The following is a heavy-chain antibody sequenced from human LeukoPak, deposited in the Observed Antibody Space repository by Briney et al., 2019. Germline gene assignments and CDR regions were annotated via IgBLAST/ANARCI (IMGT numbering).Heavy chain of an antibody. CDR2: IYPADSDI. Sequence: GESLKISCKGSGYSITNYWIAWVRQMPGKGLEWMGNIYPADSDIRYSPSFQGQVTISADKSISTAYLQWSSLKASDTAMYYCARQAGSYYVNWGQGTLVTVSS. V-gene: IGHV5-51*01. CDR1: GYSITNYW. CDR3: ARQAGSYYVN. D-gene: IGHD1-26*01. J-gene: IGHJ4*02.